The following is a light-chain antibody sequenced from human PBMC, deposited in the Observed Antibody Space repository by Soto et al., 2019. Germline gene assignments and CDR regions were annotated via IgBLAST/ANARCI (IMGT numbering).Light chain of an antibody. CDR2: GAS. Sequence: EIVMTQSPAPLSMSPGERATLYCRATQNVNSNLDWYQHRPGQAPRLLIYGASIRPTGIPARFSGSGSGTEFTLTIDSLQSEDFAVYSCQQYNDWPPMYTFGQGTKLESK. CDR1: QNVNSN. J-gene: IGKJ2*01. CDR3: QQYNDWPPMYT. V-gene: IGKV3-15*01.